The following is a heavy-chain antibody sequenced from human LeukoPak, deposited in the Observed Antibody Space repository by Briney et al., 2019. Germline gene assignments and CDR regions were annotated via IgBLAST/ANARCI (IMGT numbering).Heavy chain of an antibody. V-gene: IGHV3-23*01. Sequence: GGSLRLSCAASGFTFSSYAMSWVRQAPGKGLEWVSAISGSGGSTYYADSVKGRFTISRDNSKNTLYLQMNSLRDEDTAVYYCARDRGGFIAVAGRFDYWGQGTLVTVSS. CDR3: ARDRGGFIAVAGRFDY. CDR1: GFTFSSYA. J-gene: IGHJ4*02. D-gene: IGHD6-19*01. CDR2: ISGSGGST.